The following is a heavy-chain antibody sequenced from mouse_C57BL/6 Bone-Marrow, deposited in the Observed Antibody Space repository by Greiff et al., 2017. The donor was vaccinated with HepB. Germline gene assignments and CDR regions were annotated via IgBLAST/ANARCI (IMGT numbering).Heavy chain of an antibody. J-gene: IGHJ4*01. CDR2: IDPSDSYT. D-gene: IGHD2-5*01. CDR1: GYTFTSYW. Sequence: QVQLQQSGAELVRPGTSVKLSCKASGYTFTSYWMHWVKQRPGQGLEWIGVIDPSDSYTNYNQKFKGKATLTVDTSSSTAYMQLSSLTSEDSAVYYCARSYYSNYSYAMDYWGQGTSVTVSS. V-gene: IGHV1-59*01. CDR3: ARSYYSNYSYAMDY.